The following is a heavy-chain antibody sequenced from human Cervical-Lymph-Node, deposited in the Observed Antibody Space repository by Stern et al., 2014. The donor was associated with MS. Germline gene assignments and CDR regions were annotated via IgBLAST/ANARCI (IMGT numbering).Heavy chain of an antibody. CDR2: ITWNSGNM. D-gene: IGHD6-6*01. V-gene: IGHV3-9*01. CDR3: AKGAPYTSSVYYYYYGMDV. CDR1: GFTFDDYD. J-gene: IGHJ6*02. Sequence: EVQLVESGGGLVQPGRSLRISCAASGFTFDDYDMHWVRQAPGKGLEWVSGITWNSGNMGYADSVKGRFTISRDNAKNSLYLQMNSLRAEDTALYYCAKGAPYTSSVYYYYYGMDVWGQGTTVTVSS.